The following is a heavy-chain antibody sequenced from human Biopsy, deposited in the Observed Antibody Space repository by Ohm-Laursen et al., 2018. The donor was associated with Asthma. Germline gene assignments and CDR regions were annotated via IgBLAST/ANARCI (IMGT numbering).Heavy chain of an antibody. Sequence: SVSTKYMSWVRQAPGKGLEWIGSIYYSGRTYYNPSLESRATISADTSKNHFSLKVTSVTAADTAVYYCARAVSSSSYWYFDLWGRGDLVTVSS. D-gene: IGHD6-6*01. CDR2: IYYSGRT. CDR1: SVSTKY. J-gene: IGHJ2*01. CDR3: ARAVSSSSYWYFDL. V-gene: IGHV4-39*02.